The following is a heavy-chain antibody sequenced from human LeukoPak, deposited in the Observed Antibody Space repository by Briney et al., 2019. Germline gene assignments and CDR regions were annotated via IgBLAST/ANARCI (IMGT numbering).Heavy chain of an antibody. V-gene: IGHV4-59*01. CDR3: ARAPKPFYYDFWSGAFDI. Sequence: PSETLSLTRTVSGGSISRYYWSWIRQPPGKGLEWIGYIYYSGSTNYNPSLKSRVTISVDTSKNQFSLKLSSVTAADTAVYYCARAPKPFYYDFWSGAFDIWGQGTMVTVSS. D-gene: IGHD3-3*01. CDR1: GGSISRYY. CDR2: IYYSGST. J-gene: IGHJ3*02.